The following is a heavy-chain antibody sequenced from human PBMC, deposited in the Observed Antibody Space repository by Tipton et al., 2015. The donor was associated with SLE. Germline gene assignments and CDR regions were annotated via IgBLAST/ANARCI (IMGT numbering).Heavy chain of an antibody. Sequence: SLRLSCAASGFTFSSYGMHWVRQAPGKGLEWVAVISYDGSNKYYADSVKGRFTISRDNAKNSLYLQMNSLRAEDTAVYYCARSKWIYPTGYWGQGTLVTVSS. CDR1: GFTFSSYG. CDR3: ARSKWIYPTGY. J-gene: IGHJ4*02. D-gene: IGHD5-12*01. CDR2: ISYDGSNK. V-gene: IGHV3-30*03.